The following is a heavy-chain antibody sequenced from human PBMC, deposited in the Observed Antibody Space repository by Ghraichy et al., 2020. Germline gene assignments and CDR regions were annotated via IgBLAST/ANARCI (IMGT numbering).Heavy chain of an antibody. J-gene: IGHJ6*02. D-gene: IGHD6-13*01. CDR2: INPSGGST. CDR3: ARDRVAARGIWEYYYGMDV. CDR1: GYTFTSDY. V-gene: IGHV1-46*01. Sequence: VKVSCKASGYTFTSDYMHWVRQAPGQGLEWMGIINPSGGSTSYAQKFQGRLTMTRDTSTSTVYMELSSLRSEDTAVYYCARDRVAARGIWEYYYGMDVWGQGTTVTVSS.